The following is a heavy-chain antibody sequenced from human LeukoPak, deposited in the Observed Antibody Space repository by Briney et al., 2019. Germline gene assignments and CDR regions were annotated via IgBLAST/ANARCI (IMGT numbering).Heavy chain of an antibody. V-gene: IGHV4-61*10. CDR2: IYYSGNT. CDR1: GGSISSSSYY. J-gene: IGHJ2*01. D-gene: IGHD6-13*01. CDR3: ARVYYSRSYDYWYFDL. Sequence: SETLSLTCTVSGGSISSSSYYWSWIRQPAGKGLEWIGYIYYSGNTNYNPSLKSRVTISVDTSKNQFSLKLSSVSAADTAVYYCARVYYSRSYDYWYFDLWGRGTLVTVSS.